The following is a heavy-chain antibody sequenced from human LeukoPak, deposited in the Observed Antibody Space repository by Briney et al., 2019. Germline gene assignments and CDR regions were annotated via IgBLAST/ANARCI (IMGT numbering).Heavy chain of an antibody. CDR1: GFSPSTSGMC. V-gene: IGHV2-70*11. CDR2: IDWDDDK. CDR3: ARDYYDSSGQGYFQH. Sequence: SGPTLVNPTQTLTLTCTFSGFSPSTSGMCVSWIRQPPGKALEWLARIDWDDDKYYSTSLKTRLTISKHTSKNQVVLTMTNMDPVHTATYYCARDYYDSSGQGYFQHWGQGTLVTVSP. J-gene: IGHJ1*01. D-gene: IGHD3-22*01.